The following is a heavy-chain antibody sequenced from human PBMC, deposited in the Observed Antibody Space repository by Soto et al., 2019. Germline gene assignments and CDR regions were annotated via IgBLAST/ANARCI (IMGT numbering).Heavy chain of an antibody. J-gene: IGHJ5*02. CDR3: ARMETFGSLNWFDP. V-gene: IGHV1-8*01. CDR1: GCSFPNND. Sequence: AAVKVSCQASGCSFPNNDVRWVRQATGQGLEWMGWMNPGSGDTGYAQKFQGRVTMTRDISIATAYMELSSLRSDDTAIHYCARMETFGSLNWFDPWGQGTLVTVSS. CDR2: MNPGSGDT. D-gene: IGHD3-16*01.